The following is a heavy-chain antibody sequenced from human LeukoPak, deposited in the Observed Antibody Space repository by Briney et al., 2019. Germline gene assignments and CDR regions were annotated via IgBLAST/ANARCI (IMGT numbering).Heavy chain of an antibody. CDR2: IRYDGSNK. V-gene: IGHV3-30*02. Sequence: GGSLRLSCAASGFTFSSYGMHWVRQAPGKGLEWVAFIRYDGSNKYYADSVKGRFTISRDNSKNTLYLQMNSLRAEDTAVYYCAKTWAYYYDSSGYRPIVYWGQEPWSPSPQ. J-gene: IGHJ4*01. CDR1: GFTFSSYG. CDR3: AKTWAYYYDSSGYRPIVY. D-gene: IGHD3-22*01.